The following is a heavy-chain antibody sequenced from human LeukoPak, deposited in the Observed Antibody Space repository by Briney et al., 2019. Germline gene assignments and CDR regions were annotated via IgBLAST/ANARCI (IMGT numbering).Heavy chain of an antibody. Sequence: SVRVSCKASGGTYSTYTFSWVRRAPGQGLEWMGGIIPIFGTINYAQKFQGRVTITADESASTAYMELSNLRSGDTAVYYCHYYDSSGYTDDDAFDIWGQGTVVTVSS. D-gene: IGHD3-22*01. J-gene: IGHJ3*02. CDR2: IIPIFGTI. CDR1: GGTYSTYT. CDR3: HYYDSSGYTDDDAFDI. V-gene: IGHV1-69*13.